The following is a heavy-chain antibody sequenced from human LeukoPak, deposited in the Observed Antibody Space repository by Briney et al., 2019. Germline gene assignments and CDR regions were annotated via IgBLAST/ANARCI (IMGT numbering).Heavy chain of an antibody. D-gene: IGHD3-10*01. CDR3: AKDRGGGRDAFDI. J-gene: IGHJ3*02. Sequence: PSETLSLTCSVSGDSISSYAGSWIRRPPGKGLEWIGDISRSGDTNYSPSLKSRLTISVDMSKNQFSLKLRSVTAADTAVYYCAKDRGGGRDAFDIWGQGTVVTVSS. V-gene: IGHV4-59*01. CDR2: ISRSGDT. CDR1: GDSISSYA.